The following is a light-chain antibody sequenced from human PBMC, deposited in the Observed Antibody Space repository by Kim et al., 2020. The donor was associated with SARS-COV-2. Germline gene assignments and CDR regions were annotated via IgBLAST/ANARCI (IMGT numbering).Light chain of an antibody. Sequence: QSALTQPASVSESPGQSITISCAGTSSDIGGSIYVSWYQQHPGKAPKLIIYDVSKRPPGVSNRFSGSKSGNTASLTVSGLQAEDEADYYCSSSTSRNTYLFGTGTKVTVL. V-gene: IGLV2-14*03. CDR3: SSSTSRNTYL. J-gene: IGLJ1*01. CDR1: SSDIGGSIY. CDR2: DVS.